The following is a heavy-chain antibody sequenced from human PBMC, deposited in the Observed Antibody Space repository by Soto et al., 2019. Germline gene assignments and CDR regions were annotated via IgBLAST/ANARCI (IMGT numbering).Heavy chain of an antibody. V-gene: IGHV1-18*01. CDR2: VSAYNRNS. J-gene: IGHJ4*02. D-gene: IGHD1-26*01. CDR3: ARDRQWEPLLY. Sequence: QVQLVQSGSEVKKPGASVRVTCKASGYTFRNYGISWVREAPGQGLEWMGWVSAYNRNSNYAQKFEARAIMTADTATSTAYLELRGRRSDDTAIYYCARDRQWEPLLYWGQGTLVTVSS. CDR1: GYTFRNYG.